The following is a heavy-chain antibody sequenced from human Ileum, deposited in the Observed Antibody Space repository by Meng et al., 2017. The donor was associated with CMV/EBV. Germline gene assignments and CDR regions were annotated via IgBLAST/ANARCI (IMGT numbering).Heavy chain of an antibody. CDR3: ARDKSTYYFYALDV. V-gene: IGHV3-64*02. Sequence: GGSLRLSCAAPGFTFSTYAMHWVRQAPGKGLEYVSAITSNGDTTYYADSAKGRFTISRDNSKNTLYLQMGSLRAEDMAVYYCARDKSTYYFYALDVWGQGTTVTVSS. CDR2: ITSNGDTT. CDR1: GFTFSTYA. J-gene: IGHJ6*02. D-gene: IGHD2-2*01.